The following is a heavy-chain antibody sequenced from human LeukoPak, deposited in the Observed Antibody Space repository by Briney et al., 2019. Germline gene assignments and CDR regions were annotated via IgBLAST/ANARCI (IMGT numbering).Heavy chain of an antibody. CDR1: GFSIGSGYY. CDR2: IHHSGNT. Sequence: SETLSLTCAVSGFSIGSGYYWSWIRQPPGKGLEWIGSIHHSGNTYNNAALKSRVTISIDSSKNHFSLKLSSMTAADTAVYYCARAADTNYYYYMDVWGKGTTVTVSS. V-gene: IGHV4-38-2*01. D-gene: IGHD3-3*01. CDR3: ARAADTNYYYYMDV. J-gene: IGHJ6*03.